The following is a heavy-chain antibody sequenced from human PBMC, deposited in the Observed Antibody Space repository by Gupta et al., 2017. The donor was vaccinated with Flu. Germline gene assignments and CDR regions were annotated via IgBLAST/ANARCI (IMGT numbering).Heavy chain of an antibody. D-gene: IGHD2-15*01. Sequence: DVRLVESGGGLVQPGRSLRLSCSASGFTFSNHAMYWVRQFPGKGLEWVAGVSWNSGRIGYADWVKGRLNISRDNAQNYLHLQLNRLRQEDSAFYYCAKGPLPNLNGIDYWGQGILVTVAS. CDR2: VSWNSGRI. CDR3: AKGPLPNLNGIDY. CDR1: GFTFSNHA. V-gene: IGHV3-9*01. J-gene: IGHJ4*02.